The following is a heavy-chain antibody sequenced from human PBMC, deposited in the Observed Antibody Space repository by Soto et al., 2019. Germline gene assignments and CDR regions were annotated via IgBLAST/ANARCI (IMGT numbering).Heavy chain of an antibody. J-gene: IGHJ3*02. Sequence: GGSLRLSCAASGFTFSSYGMHWVRQAPGKGLEWVSAISGSGGSTYYADSVRGRFTISRDNSKNTLYLQMNSLRAEDTAVYYCARGSSGYPPDAFDIWGQGTMVTVSS. V-gene: IGHV3-23*01. CDR2: ISGSGGST. CDR3: ARGSSGYPPDAFDI. CDR1: GFTFSSYG. D-gene: IGHD3-22*01.